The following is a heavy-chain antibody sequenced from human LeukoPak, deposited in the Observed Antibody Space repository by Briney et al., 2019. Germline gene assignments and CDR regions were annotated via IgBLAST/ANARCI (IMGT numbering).Heavy chain of an antibody. J-gene: IGHJ6*03. CDR1: GGSFSGYY. V-gene: IGHV4-34*01. CDR3: ARRRGSYFYYYYMDG. Sequence: SETLSLTCAVYGGSFSGYYWSWLRQPPGKGLEWIGEINHSGSTNYNPSLKSRVTISVDTSKNQFSLKLSSVTAADTAVYYCARRRGSYFYYYYMDGWGKGTTVTVAS. D-gene: IGHD3-16*01. CDR2: INHSGST.